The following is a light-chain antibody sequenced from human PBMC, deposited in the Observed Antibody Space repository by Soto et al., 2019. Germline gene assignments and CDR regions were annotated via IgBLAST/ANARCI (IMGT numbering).Light chain of an antibody. CDR1: QGISSY. CDR3: QQYYTYPGT. CDR2: AAF. J-gene: IGKJ3*01. Sequence: AIRMTQSPSSLSASTGDRVTITCLASQGISSYLAWYQQKPGKAPKLLIYAAFTLLSGDPSRFGGSGSGTDFTLTSSCLQSEDFATYSCQQYYTYPGTFSPGTKVDIK. V-gene: IGKV1-8*01.